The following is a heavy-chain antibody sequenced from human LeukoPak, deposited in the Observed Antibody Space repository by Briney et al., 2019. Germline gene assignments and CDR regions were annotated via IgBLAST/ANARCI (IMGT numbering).Heavy chain of an antibody. CDR1: GYSISSGYY. V-gene: IGHV4-38-2*02. Sequence: SETLSLTCTVSGYSISSGYYWGWIRPPPGKGLEWIGSIYHIGSTYYNPSLKGRLTISVDASKNLVSLKLSSVTAADTAVYYCARGTYYYDSSGYYYFDYWGQGTLVTVSS. CDR2: IYHIGST. D-gene: IGHD3-22*01. J-gene: IGHJ4*02. CDR3: ARGTYYYDSSGYYYFDY.